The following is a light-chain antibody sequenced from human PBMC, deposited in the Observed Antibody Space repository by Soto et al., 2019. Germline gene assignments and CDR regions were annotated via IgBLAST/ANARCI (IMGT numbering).Light chain of an antibody. V-gene: IGKV1-27*01. CDR2: AAS. CDR3: QTYNSARWT. J-gene: IGKJ1*01. CDR1: QGIGNF. Sequence: DIQMTQSPSSLSASIGDRVTISCRASQGIGNFLAWYQQKPGEVPKLLIYAASTLQSGVPSRFSGGGSGTDFSLTISSLQPEDVATYFCQTYNSARWTFAQGTRVEIK.